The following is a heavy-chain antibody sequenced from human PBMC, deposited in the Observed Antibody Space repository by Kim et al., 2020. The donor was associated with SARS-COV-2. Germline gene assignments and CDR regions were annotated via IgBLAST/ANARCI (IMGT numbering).Heavy chain of an antibody. CDR1: GYTFTSYA. J-gene: IGHJ6*02. V-gene: IGHV1-3*01. CDR2: INAGNGNT. D-gene: IGHD3-10*01. Sequence: ASVKVSCKASGYTFTSYAMHWVRQAPGQRLEWMGRINAGNGNTKYSQKFQGRVTITRDTSASTAYMELSSLRSEDTAVYYCARDFYGSGRPTMDVWGQGTTVTVSS. CDR3: ARDFYGSGRPTMDV.